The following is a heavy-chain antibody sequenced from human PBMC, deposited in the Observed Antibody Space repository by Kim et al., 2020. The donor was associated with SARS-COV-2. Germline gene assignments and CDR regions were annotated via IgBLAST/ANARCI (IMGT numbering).Heavy chain of an antibody. D-gene: IGHD3-22*01. J-gene: IGHJ4*02. Sequence: SETLSLTCTVSGGSISSSSYYWGWIRQPPGKGLEWIGSIYYSGSTYYNPSLKSRVTISVDTSKNQFSLKLSSVTAADTAVYYCARESRITMIVVDFIDYWGQGTLVTVSS. CDR3: ARESRITMIVVDFIDY. CDR2: IYYSGST. V-gene: IGHV4-39*01. CDR1: GGSISSSSYY.